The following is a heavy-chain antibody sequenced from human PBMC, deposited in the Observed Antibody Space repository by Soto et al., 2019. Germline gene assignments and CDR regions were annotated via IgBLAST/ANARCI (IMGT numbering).Heavy chain of an antibody. J-gene: IGHJ5*02. Sequence: SQTLPLACPVSVGSISGGGYYWGWILQHPCKALEWIGYIYYSVSTYYNPSLRSRVTISVDTSKNQFSLKLSSVTAADTAVYYCARFWSGYPRWFDRWGQGTLVSVSS. CDR2: IYYSVST. V-gene: IGHV4-31*03. CDR1: VGSISGGGYY. CDR3: ARFWSGYPRWFDR. D-gene: IGHD3-3*01.